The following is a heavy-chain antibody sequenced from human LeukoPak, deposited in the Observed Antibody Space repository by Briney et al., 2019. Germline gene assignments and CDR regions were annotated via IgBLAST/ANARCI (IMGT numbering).Heavy chain of an antibody. CDR2: MNPNSGNT. CDR3: ATVVSTGFDY. V-gene: IGHV1-8*01. J-gene: IGHJ4*02. Sequence: ASVKVSCKASGYTFTSYDINWVRQATGQGLEWMGWMNPNSGNTGYAQKFQGRVTMTEDTSTDTAYMELSSLRSEDTAVYYCATVVSTGFDYWGQGTLVTVSS. D-gene: IGHD4-17*01. CDR1: GYTFTSYD.